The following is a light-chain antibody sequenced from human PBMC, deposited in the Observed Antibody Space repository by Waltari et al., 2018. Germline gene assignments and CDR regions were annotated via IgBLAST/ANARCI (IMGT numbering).Light chain of an antibody. J-gene: IGLJ1*01. Sequence: QSVLPPPPSAPGTPAHRVTTPRSGRSSNIGCTFVYWYHRLPGTTPKLLFYRNNQRPSGVPDRFSGSKSGTSAALAISGLRSEDGADYYCAAWDDSVSGRYVFGTGTKVTVL. CDR1: SSNIGCTF. CDR2: RNN. CDR3: AAWDDSVSGRYV. V-gene: IGLV1-47*01.